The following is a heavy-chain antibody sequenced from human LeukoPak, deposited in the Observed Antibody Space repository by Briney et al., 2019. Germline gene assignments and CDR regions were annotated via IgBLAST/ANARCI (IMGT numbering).Heavy chain of an antibody. CDR2: IIPIFGTA. V-gene: IGHV1-69*01. Sequence: GSSVKVSCKASGGTFSSYAISWVRQAPGQGLEWMGGIIPIFGTANYAQKFQGRVTITADESTSTAYMELSSLRSEDTAVYYCARILTYYDFWSGYYKLSGAKNWFDPWGQGTLVTVSS. CDR3: ARILTYYDFWSGYYKLSGAKNWFDP. CDR1: GGTFSSYA. J-gene: IGHJ5*02. D-gene: IGHD3-3*01.